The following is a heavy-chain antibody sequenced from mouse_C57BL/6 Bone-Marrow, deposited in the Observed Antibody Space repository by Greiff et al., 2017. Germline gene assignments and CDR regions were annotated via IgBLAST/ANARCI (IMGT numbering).Heavy chain of an antibody. CDR3: STLYNYDGGY. J-gene: IGHJ4*01. Sequence: VQLQQSGAELVRPGASVKLSCTASGFNIPDDYLHWVKQRPEQGLAWIGRIAPENGDTDYAPKFQGKATITAVTSSNPAYLQLSSLTSEDTAVYYCSTLYNYDGGYWGQGTSVTVSS. CDR2: IAPENGDT. D-gene: IGHD2-12*01. V-gene: IGHV14-4*01. CDR1: GFNIPDDY.